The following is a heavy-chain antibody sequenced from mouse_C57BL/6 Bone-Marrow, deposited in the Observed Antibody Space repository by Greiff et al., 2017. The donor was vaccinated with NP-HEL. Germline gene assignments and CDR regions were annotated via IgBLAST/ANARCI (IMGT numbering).Heavy chain of an antibody. CDR3: AKSISIDYYGFAY. V-gene: IGHV1-61*01. D-gene: IGHD1-1*01. CDR1: GYTFTSYW. CDR2: IYPSDSET. Sequence: VQLQQPGAELVRPGSSVKLSCKASGYTFTSYWMDWVKQRPGQGLEWIGNIYPSDSETHYNQKFKDKATLTVDKSSSTAYMQLSSLTSEDSSVYYCAKSISIDYYGFAYWGQGTLVTVSA. J-gene: IGHJ3*01.